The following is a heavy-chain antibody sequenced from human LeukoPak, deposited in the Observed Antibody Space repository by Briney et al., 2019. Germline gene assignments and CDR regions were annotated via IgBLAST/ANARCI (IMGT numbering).Heavy chain of an antibody. V-gene: IGHV2-26*01. CDR1: GFSLSNARMG. CDR3: ARSYCSGGSCYSYYYYYMDV. J-gene: IGHJ6*03. D-gene: IGHD2-15*01. CDR2: IFSNDGK. Sequence: SGPTLVNPTETLTLTCTVSGFSLSNARMGVSWIRQPPGKALEWLAHIFSNDGKSYSTSLKSRLTISKDTSKSQVVLTMTNMDPVDTATYYCARSYCSGGSCYSYYYYYMDVWGKGTTVTVSS.